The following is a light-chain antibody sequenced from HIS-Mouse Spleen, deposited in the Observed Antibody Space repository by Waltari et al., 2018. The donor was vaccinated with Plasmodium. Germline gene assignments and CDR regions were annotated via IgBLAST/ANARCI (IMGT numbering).Light chain of an antibody. V-gene: IGLV3-10*01. J-gene: IGLJ3*02. CDR1: AFPKKY. Sequence: SYELTQPPSVSLSQGQTARTNCPGDAFPKKYANGYQQKSGQAPVLVIYEDSKRPSGIPERFSGSSSGTMATLTISGAQAEDEADYYCYSTDSSGNHRVFGGGTKLTVL. CDR3: YSTDSSGNHRV. CDR2: EDS.